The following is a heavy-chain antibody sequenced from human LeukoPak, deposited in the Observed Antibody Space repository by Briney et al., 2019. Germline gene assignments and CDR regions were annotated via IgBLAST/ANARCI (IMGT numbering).Heavy chain of an antibody. Sequence: PGGSLRLSCAASGFTFNKHWMSWVRQAPGKGLECVSVIYNGDNTYYTDAVKGRFTISRDNSKNTLYLQMNSLRAEDTAVYYCARVAGSTVDYWGQGTLVTVSS. D-gene: IGHD6-19*01. J-gene: IGHJ4*02. CDR3: ARVAGSTVDY. CDR2: IYNGDNT. CDR1: GFTFNKHW. V-gene: IGHV3-66*01.